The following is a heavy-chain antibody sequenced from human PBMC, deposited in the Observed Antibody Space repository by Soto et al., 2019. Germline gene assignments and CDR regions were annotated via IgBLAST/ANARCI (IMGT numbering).Heavy chain of an antibody. V-gene: IGHV4-39*07. J-gene: IGHJ5*02. CDR1: GGSISSSSYY. CDR2: IYYSGST. D-gene: IGHD3-3*01. CDR3: ASSGSHDFWSGYSFWFDP. Sequence: SETLSLTCTVSGGSISSSSYYWGWIRQPPGKGLEWIGSIYYSGSTYYNPSLKSRVTISVDTSKNQFSLKLSSVTAADTAVYYCASSGSHDFWSGYSFWFDPWGQGTLVTVSS.